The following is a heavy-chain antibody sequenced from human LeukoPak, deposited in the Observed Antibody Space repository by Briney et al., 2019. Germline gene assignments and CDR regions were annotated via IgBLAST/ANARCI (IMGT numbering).Heavy chain of an antibody. CDR2: IYYSGST. CDR1: GGSISSTTYY. CDR3: ARGGYTYGFDY. D-gene: IGHD5-18*01. Sequence: PSETLSLTCTVSGGSISSTTYYWDWIRQPPGKGLEWIGTIYYSGSTYYNPSLKSRVTISVDKSKNQFSLKLSSVTAADTAVYYCARGGYTYGFDYWGQGTLVTVSS. V-gene: IGHV4-39*07. J-gene: IGHJ4*02.